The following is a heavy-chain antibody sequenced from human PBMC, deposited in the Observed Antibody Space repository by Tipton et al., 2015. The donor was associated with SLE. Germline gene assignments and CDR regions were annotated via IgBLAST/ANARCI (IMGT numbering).Heavy chain of an antibody. CDR3: ARARLIAAAGDY. J-gene: IGHJ4*02. CDR1: GYTFTDYY. D-gene: IGHD6-13*01. V-gene: IGHV1-2*02. Sequence: QSGPEVKKPGATVKISCKVSGYTFTDYYMHWVRQAPGQGLEWMGWINPNSGGTNYAQKFQGRVTMTRDTSISPAYMELSRLRSDDTAVYYCARARLIAAAGDYWGQGTLVTVSS. CDR2: INPNSGGT.